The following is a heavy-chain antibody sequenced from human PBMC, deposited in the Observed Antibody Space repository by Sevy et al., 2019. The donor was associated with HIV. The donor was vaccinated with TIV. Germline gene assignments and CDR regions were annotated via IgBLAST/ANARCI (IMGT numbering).Heavy chain of an antibody. J-gene: IGHJ6*02. V-gene: IGHV3-11*01. CDR1: GFTFSDYY. CDR2: ISSSGSTI. CDR3: ASLWFGELGPSDGMDV. Sequence: GGSLRLSCAASGFTFSDYYMSWIRQAPGKGLEWVSYISSSGSTIYYADSVKGRFTISRDNAKNSLYLQMNSLRAEDTAVYYCASLWFGELGPSDGMDVWGQGTTVTVSS. D-gene: IGHD3-10*01.